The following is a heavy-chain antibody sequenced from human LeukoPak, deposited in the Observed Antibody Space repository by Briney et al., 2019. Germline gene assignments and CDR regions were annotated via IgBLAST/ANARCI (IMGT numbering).Heavy chain of an antibody. Sequence: GGSLRLSCAASGFTFSSCYISWVRQAPGEGVEWVSAITDAVGSTHYADSVKGRFTISSDNSKNTVYLQMTSLRPEDMAVYYCAKEIFSGLLYIDYWGQGTLVTVSS. V-gene: IGHV3-23*01. CDR3: AKEIFSGLLYIDY. CDR1: GFTFSSCY. D-gene: IGHD5-12*01. CDR2: ITDAVGST. J-gene: IGHJ4*02.